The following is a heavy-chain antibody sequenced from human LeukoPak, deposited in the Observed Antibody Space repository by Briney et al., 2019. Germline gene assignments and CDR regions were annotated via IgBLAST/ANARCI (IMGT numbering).Heavy chain of an antibody. J-gene: IGHJ4*02. D-gene: IGHD5-18*01. CDR2: ISYDGSNK. CDR3: ARGRGSLPTKNVDTAMVTGYFDY. CDR1: GFTFSSYA. V-gene: IGHV3-30-3*01. Sequence: GGSLRLPCAASGFTFSSYAMHWVRHAPGKGLEWVADISYDGSNKYYADSVKGRFTISRDNSKNTLYLQMNSLRAEDTAVYYCARGRGSLPTKNVDTAMVTGYFDYWGQGTLVTVSS.